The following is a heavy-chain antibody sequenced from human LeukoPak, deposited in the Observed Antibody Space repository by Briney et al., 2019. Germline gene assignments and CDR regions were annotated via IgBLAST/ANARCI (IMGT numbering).Heavy chain of an antibody. CDR1: GFTFSSYS. CDR3: ARAEYYYYSSGSNHYYYYYMDV. J-gene: IGHJ6*03. D-gene: IGHD3-22*01. CDR2: ISSSSSTI. V-gene: IGHV3-48*04. Sequence: GSLRLSCAASGFTFSSYSMNWVRQAPGKGLEWVSYISSSSSTIYYADSVKGRFTISRDNAKNSLYLQMNSLRADAPAVYYGARAEYYYYSSGSNHYYYYYMDVWGKGTTVTVSS.